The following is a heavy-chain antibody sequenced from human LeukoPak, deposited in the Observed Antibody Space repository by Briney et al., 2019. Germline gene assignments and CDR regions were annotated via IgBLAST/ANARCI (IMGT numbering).Heavy chain of an antibody. D-gene: IGHD6-13*01. CDR3: AREGGGSNWPIDY. Sequence: ASVKVSCKASGYTFTGYYMHWVRQAPGQGLEWMGWINPNSGGTNYAQKFQGRVTMTRDTSISTAYMELSRLRSDDTAVYYCAREGGGSNWPIDYWGQGTLVTVSS. J-gene: IGHJ4*02. CDR2: INPNSGGT. V-gene: IGHV1-2*02. CDR1: GYTFTGYY.